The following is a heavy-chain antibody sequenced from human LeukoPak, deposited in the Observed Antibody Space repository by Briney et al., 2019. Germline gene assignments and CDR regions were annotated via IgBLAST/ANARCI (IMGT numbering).Heavy chain of an antibody. CDR1: GFTFNSYG. V-gene: IGHV3-33*01. D-gene: IGHD5-18*01. CDR3: VRGGYSYAYLDH. J-gene: IGHJ4*02. CDR2: ICYGGSNK. Sequence: GGSLRLSCAASGFTFNSYGVHWLRQAPGKGLMGVAVICYGGSNKYYADSVKGRFTISRDNSKNTLYLKTKRLRAEDTAVYFCVRGGYSYAYLDHWGERTLVTVSS.